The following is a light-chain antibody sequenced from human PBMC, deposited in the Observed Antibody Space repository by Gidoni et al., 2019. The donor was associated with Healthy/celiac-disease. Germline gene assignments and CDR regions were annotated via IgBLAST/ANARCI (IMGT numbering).Light chain of an antibody. J-gene: IGLJ2*01. Sequence: SYVLTPPPSVSVAPGKTARIPCGGNNIGSKSVHWYQQKPGQAPVLVVYDDSARPAGIPERFSGSNSGNTATLTSSRVEAGDEADYYCQVWDSSSDHPVVFGGGTKLTVL. V-gene: IGLV3-21*03. CDR1: NIGSKS. CDR2: DDS. CDR3: QVWDSSSDHPVV.